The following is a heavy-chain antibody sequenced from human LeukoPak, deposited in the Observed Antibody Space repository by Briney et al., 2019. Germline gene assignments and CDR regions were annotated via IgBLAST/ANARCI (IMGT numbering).Heavy chain of an antibody. CDR2: ISSSSSYI. CDR3: ARDSEEMATIPLYYYYYGMDV. CDR1: GFTFSNYS. D-gene: IGHD5-24*01. J-gene: IGHJ6*02. Sequence: GGSLRLPCAASGFTFSNYSMNWVRQAPGKGLEWVSSISSSSSYIYYADSVKGRFTISRDNAKNSLYLQMNSLRAEDTAVYYCARDSEEMATIPLYYYYYGMDVWGQGTTVTVSS. V-gene: IGHV3-21*01.